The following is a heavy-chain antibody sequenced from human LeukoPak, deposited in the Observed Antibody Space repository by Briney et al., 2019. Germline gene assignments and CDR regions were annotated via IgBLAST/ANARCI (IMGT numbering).Heavy chain of an antibody. Sequence: ASVMVSCKASGYTFSDFYIHWVRQAPGQGPEYVGWITPKSGDTYSPQRFQGRVTMTRDASISTAYMELSSLRSDDTAVYFCARVRLADERAWAYWGQGTLVTVSS. V-gene: IGHV1-2*02. CDR2: ITPKSGDT. CDR3: ARVRLADERAWAY. D-gene: IGHD3-3*02. CDR1: GYTFSDFY. J-gene: IGHJ4*02.